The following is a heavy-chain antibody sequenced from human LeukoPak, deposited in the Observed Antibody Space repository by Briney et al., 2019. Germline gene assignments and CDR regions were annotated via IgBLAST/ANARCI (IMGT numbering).Heavy chain of an antibody. J-gene: IGHJ5*02. CDR2: IAYTGST. Sequence: SETLSLTCTVSGASISSHYWSWIRQPPGKGLEWIGNIAYTGSTNYNPSLKSRVTISVDTSRNQFSLNLSSVTAADTAVYFCARYYYGSGSYYNVAWFDPWGQGTLVTVSS. V-gene: IGHV4-59*11. CDR3: ARYYYGSGSYYNVAWFDP. CDR1: GASISSHY. D-gene: IGHD3-10*01.